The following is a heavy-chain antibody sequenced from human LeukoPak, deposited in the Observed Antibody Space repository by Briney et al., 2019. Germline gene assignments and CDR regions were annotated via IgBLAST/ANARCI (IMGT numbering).Heavy chain of an antibody. V-gene: IGHV3-23*01. CDR1: GFTFSSYW. D-gene: IGHD3-3*01. CDR2: ISGSGGST. CDR3: AKAISVYYDFWSGYLHFDY. J-gene: IGHJ4*02. Sequence: GGSLRLSCAASGFTFSSYWMSWVRQAPGKGLEWVSAISGSGGSTYYADSVKGRFTISRDNSKNTLYLQMNSLRAEDTAVYYCAKAISVYYDFWSGYLHFDYWGQGTLVTVSS.